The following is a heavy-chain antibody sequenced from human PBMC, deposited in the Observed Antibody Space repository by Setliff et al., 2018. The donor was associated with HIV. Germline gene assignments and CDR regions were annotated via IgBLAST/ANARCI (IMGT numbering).Heavy chain of an antibody. J-gene: IGHJ4*02. CDR3: ARLGGSGSYSNAFDY. CDR2: ISDGGGGT. CDR1: GFTFNNYA. V-gene: IGHV3-23*01. D-gene: IGHD3-10*01. Sequence: GGSLRLSCAASGFTFNNYAMIWVRQAPGKGLEWVSAISDGGGGTDYADSVKGRFTISRDNSRNTLYLQMNSLRAEDTAVYFCARLGGSGSYSNAFDYWGQGTLVTVSS.